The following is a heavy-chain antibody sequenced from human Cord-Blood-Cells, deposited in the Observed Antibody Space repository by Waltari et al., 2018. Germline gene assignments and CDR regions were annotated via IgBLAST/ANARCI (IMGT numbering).Heavy chain of an antibody. J-gene: IGHJ6*02. V-gene: IGHV4-38-2*02. CDR3: AREGSNDFWSGYYYYYYYGMDV. CDR2: IYHSGSP. Sequence: QVQLQESGPGLVKPSETLSLTCAVSGYSISSGYYWGWIRQPPGTGLEWIGSIYHSGSPYYNPSLKSRVTRSVDTSKNQFSLKLSSVTAADTAMYYCAREGSNDFWSGYYYYYYYGMDVWGQGTTVTVSS. D-gene: IGHD3-3*01. CDR1: GYSISSGYY.